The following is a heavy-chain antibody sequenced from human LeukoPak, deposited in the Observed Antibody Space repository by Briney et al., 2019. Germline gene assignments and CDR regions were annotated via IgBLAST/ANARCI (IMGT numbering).Heavy chain of an antibody. J-gene: IGHJ4*02. CDR3: AKGTLDIVVVPAAPKVYYFDY. Sequence: GGSLRLSCAASGFTFSSYAMSWVRQAPGKGLEWVSAISSSGGSTYYADSVRGRFTISRDNSKNTLYLQMSSLRAEDTAVYYCAKGTLDIVVVPAAPKVYYFDYWGQGTLVTVSS. CDR2: ISSSGGST. D-gene: IGHD2-2*01. V-gene: IGHV3-23*01. CDR1: GFTFSSYA.